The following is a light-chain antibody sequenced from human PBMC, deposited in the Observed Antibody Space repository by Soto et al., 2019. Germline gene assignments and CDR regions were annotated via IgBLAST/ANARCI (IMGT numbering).Light chain of an antibody. V-gene: IGKV3D-7*01. Sequence: EIVMTQSPATLSLSPGERATLSCRASQSVSSSYLSWYQQKPGQAPRLLIYGASTRATGIPARFSGSGSGTDFTLTISSLQPEDFAVYYCQQDYNPFTFGPGTKVDIK. CDR2: GAS. CDR3: QQDYNPFT. CDR1: QSVSSSY. J-gene: IGKJ3*01.